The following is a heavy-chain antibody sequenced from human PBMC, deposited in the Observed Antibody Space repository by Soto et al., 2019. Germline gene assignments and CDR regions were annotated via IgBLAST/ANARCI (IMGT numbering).Heavy chain of an antibody. Sequence: QVQPVESGGGVVQPGRSLRLSCVVSGFTFRSYAMHWVRQAPGKGLEWVAVISNDGNNNYHADSVKGRFTISRDNSKNTLYLHMDSLRAEDTALYYFSRFVGYGGSEYYFDNWGQGIQVIVST. CDR3: SRFVGYGGSEYYFDN. CDR2: ISNDGNNN. D-gene: IGHD5-12*01. V-gene: IGHV3-30-3*02. J-gene: IGHJ4*02. CDR1: GFTFRSYA.